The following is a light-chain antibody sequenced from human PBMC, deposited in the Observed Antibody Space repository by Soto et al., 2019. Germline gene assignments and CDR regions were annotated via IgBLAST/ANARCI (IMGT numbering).Light chain of an antibody. J-gene: IGLJ1*01. CDR2: EVT. CDR1: SNNVGSYDY. CDR3: SSFVGVNSYV. Sequence: QSALTQPPSASGSPGQSVTISCAGTSNNVGSYDYVSWYRQHPGQAPKLLIYEVTKRPSGVPDRFSGSKSGNTASLTVSGLQAEDEDDYYCSSFVGVNSYVFGTGTKVTVL. V-gene: IGLV2-8*01.